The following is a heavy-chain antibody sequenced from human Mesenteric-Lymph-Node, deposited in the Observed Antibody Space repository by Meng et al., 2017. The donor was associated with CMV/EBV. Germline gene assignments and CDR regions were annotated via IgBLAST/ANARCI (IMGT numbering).Heavy chain of an antibody. D-gene: IGHD2-15*01. J-gene: IGHJ5*02. CDR1: GFTFSSYW. CDR3: ARRRISWFDP. V-gene: IGHV3-7*01. CDR2: IKQDGSEK. Sequence: GESLKISCAASGFTFSSYWMSWVRQAPGKGLEWVANIKQDGSEKYYVDSVKGRFTISRDNAKNSLYLQMNSLRAEDTAVYYCARRRISWFDPWGQGTLVTSPQ.